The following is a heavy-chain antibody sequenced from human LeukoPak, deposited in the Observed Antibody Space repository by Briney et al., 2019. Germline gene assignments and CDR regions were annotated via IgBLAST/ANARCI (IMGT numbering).Heavy chain of an antibody. D-gene: IGHD1-26*01. Sequence: PGGSLRLSCAASGFTFGSYAMSWVRQAPGKGLEWVSAILASGGNTYNADSVKGRFIISRDNSKNTLFLQMNSLRGADTAVYYCAKYSGEYYLYHYMHVWGKGTTVTVSS. J-gene: IGHJ6*03. CDR2: ILASGGNT. CDR1: GFTFGSYA. CDR3: AKYSGEYYLYHYMHV. V-gene: IGHV3-23*01.